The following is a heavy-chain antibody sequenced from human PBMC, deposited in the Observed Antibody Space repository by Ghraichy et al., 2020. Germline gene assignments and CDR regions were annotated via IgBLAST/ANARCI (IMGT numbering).Heavy chain of an antibody. CDR3: ARGIRGYSYGGAGD. CDR2: IFDSGST. D-gene: IGHD5-18*01. CDR1: GGSVSSGSHY. Sequence: SETLSLTCTVSGGSVSSGSHYWSWIRQPPGKGLEWIGYIFDSGSTKYNPSLKSRVTTSVDTSKNQFSLKLRSVTAADTAVYYCARGIRGYSYGGAGDWGQGTLVTVSS. V-gene: IGHV4-61*01. J-gene: IGHJ4*02.